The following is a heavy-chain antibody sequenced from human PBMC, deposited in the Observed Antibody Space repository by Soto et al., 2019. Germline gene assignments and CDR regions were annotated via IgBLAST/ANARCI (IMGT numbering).Heavy chain of an antibody. D-gene: IGHD1-26*01. V-gene: IGHV5-51*01. Sequence: GESLKISCKASGYSFTSYWIAWVRQMPGKGLEWMGVIYPSDSDTRYSMSFQGQVTISADKSTNTAYLQWSSLKASDTAVYYCARQPQWAAPQLDVWGQGTTLTVSS. J-gene: IGHJ6*02. CDR3: ARQPQWAAPQLDV. CDR2: IYPSDSDT. CDR1: GYSFTSYW.